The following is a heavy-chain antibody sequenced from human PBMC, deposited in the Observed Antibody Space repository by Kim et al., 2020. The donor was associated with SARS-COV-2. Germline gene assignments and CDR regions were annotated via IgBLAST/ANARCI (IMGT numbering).Heavy chain of an antibody. Sequence: SETLSLTCTVSGGSISSGGYYWSWIRQLPGKGLEWIGYIYYSGSTHYNPSLNSRVTVSVDTSKNQFSLKLNSVTAADTAVYYCARGSITATMRSFDYWGQGTLVTVSS. J-gene: IGHJ4*02. V-gene: IGHV4-31*03. CDR1: GGSISSGGYY. CDR3: ARGSITATMRSFDY. CDR2: IYYSGST. D-gene: IGHD6-25*01.